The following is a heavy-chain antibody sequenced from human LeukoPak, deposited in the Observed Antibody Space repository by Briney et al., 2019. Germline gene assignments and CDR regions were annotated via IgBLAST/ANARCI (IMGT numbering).Heavy chain of an antibody. V-gene: IGHV3-7*01. J-gene: IGHJ4*02. CDR3: ARLSGDITVFDL. D-gene: IGHD1-20*01. Sequence: GGSLRLSCAASGFTFSSYWMSLVRQAPGKGLEWVATIKRDGSAKHYVDSVKGRFTVSRDNAKNSLHLQMNSLRADDTAVYYCARLSGDITVFDLWGQGTLVTVSS. CDR2: IKRDGSAK. CDR1: GFTFSSYW.